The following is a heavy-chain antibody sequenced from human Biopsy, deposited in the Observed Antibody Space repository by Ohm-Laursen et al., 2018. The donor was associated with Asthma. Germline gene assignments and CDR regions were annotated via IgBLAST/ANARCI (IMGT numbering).Heavy chain of an antibody. Sequence: SLRLSCAASGFTFSNYVMSWVRQAPGKGLEWVAGIYYDGSRKYYTESVKGRFTISRDNSKNRLYLEMASLRAEDTAVYYCAREKVIESRGFQNWFDPWGQGTLVTVSS. V-gene: IGHV3-33*08. CDR1: GFTFSNYV. CDR2: IYYDGSRK. D-gene: IGHD3-16*02. CDR3: AREKVIESRGFQNWFDP. J-gene: IGHJ5*02.